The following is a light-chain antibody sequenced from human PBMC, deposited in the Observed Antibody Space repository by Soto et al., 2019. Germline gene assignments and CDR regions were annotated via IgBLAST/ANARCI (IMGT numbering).Light chain of an antibody. V-gene: IGKV3-20*01. Sequence: EIVLTQSPGSLSLSPGERATLSFRASQSFSSTFFAWYQQKPGQAPRLLIYGASSRATGIPDRFSGSGSGTDFNLTISRLDPEDFAVYYCQHYASSVTFGQGTEVEIK. CDR3: QHYASSVT. CDR1: QSFSSTF. CDR2: GAS. J-gene: IGKJ1*01.